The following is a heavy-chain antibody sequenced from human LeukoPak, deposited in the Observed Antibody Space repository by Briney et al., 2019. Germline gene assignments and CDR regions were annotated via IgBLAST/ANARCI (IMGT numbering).Heavy chain of an antibody. CDR2: ISAYNGNT. CDR3: ARTDRSTVPYYFDY. D-gene: IGHD1-14*01. J-gene: IGHJ4*02. V-gene: IGHV1-18*01. CDR1: GYTFTSYG. Sequence: ASVKVSCKASGYTFTSYGISWVRQAPGQGLEWMGWISAYNGNTNYAQKLQGRVTMTTDTSTSTAYMELSSLRSEDTAVYYCARTDRSTVPYYFDYWGQGTLVTVSS.